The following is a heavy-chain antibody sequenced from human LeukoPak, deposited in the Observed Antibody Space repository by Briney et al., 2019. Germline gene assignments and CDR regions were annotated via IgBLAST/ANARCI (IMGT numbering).Heavy chain of an antibody. D-gene: IGHD3-22*01. CDR2: INHSGST. CDR1: GGSFSGYY. Sequence: SETLSLTCAVYGGSFSGYYWSWIRQPPGKGLEWIGEINHSGSTNYNPSLKSRVTTSVDTSKNQFSLKLSSVTAADTAVYYCARLPPKYYYDSSGYYRGAFDIWGQGTMVTVSS. CDR3: ARLPPKYYYDSSGYYRGAFDI. J-gene: IGHJ3*02. V-gene: IGHV4-34*01.